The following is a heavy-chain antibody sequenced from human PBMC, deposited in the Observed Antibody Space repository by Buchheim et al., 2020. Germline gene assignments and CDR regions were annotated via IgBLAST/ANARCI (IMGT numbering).Heavy chain of an antibody. D-gene: IGHD3-3*01. V-gene: IGHV3-33*01. Sequence: QVQLVESGGGVVQPGTSLRLSCVASGFTFGMYGMHWVRQAPGKGLEWVTFIDYDGSIKYYGDSVKDRFTVSRDKSKRTGYLQMTGVRPEDTGVYYCARDRAPYYDFWSGEFEYWGQGTL. CDR3: ARDRAPYYDFWSGEFEY. J-gene: IGHJ4*02. CDR1: GFTFGMYG. CDR2: IDYDGSIK.